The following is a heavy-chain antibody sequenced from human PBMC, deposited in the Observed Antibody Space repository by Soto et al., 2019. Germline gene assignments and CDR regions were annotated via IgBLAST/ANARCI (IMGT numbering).Heavy chain of an antibody. CDR1: GFTFSSYA. J-gene: IGHJ3*02. Sequence: GGSLRLSCAASGFTFSSYAMSWVRQAPGKGLEWVSAISGSGGSTYYADSVKGRFTISRDNSKNTLYLQMNSLRAEDMAVYYCAKDRGDQGEAFDIWGQGTMVTVSS. CDR2: ISGSGGST. V-gene: IGHV3-23*01. D-gene: IGHD7-27*01. CDR3: AKDRGDQGEAFDI.